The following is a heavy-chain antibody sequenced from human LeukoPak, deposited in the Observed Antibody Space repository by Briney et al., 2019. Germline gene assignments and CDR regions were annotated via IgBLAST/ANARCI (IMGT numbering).Heavy chain of an antibody. Sequence: PSETLSLTCTVSGCSISTYYWSWIRQPPGKGLEWIGYIFYSGSTNYNPSLESRVTISVDTSKNQFSLKLSSVTAADTAVYYCARGNSGSYYAMDVWGQGTTVTVSS. J-gene: IGHJ6*02. CDR3: ARGNSGSYYAMDV. CDR2: IFYSGST. V-gene: IGHV4-59*01. D-gene: IGHD1-26*01. CDR1: GCSISTYY.